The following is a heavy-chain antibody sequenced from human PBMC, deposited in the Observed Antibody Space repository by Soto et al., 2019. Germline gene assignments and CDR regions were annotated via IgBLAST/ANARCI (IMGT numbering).Heavy chain of an antibody. J-gene: IGHJ4*02. Sequence: SETLSLTCRVSGDSISSTFWWTWVRQPPGKGLEWIGEVYHSGSTRYNPSLKGRVTISVDKPNNQFSLKLTSMTGADTAVYYCASATFRVYFDYWGQGTLVTVPQ. V-gene: IGHV4-4*02. CDR3: ASATFRVYFDY. D-gene: IGHD1-26*01. CDR1: GDSISSTFW. CDR2: VYHSGST.